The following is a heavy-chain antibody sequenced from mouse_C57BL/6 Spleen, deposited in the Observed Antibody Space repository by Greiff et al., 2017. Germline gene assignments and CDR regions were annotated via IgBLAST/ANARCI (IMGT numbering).Heavy chain of an antibody. CDR2: ISNGGGST. CDR3: ARDGITTVGGGAMDY. CDR1: GFTFSDYY. D-gene: IGHD1-1*01. J-gene: IGHJ4*01. V-gene: IGHV5-12*01. Sequence: EVQLVESGGGLVQPGGSLKLSCAASGFTFSDYYMYWVRQTPEKRLEWVAYISNGGGSTYYPDTVKGRFTISRDNAKNTLYLQMSRLKSEDTAMYYCARDGITTVGGGAMDYWGQGTSVTVSS.